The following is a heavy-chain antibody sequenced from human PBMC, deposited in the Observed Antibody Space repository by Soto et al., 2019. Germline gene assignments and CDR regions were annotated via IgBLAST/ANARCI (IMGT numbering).Heavy chain of an antibody. V-gene: IGHV1-3*01. CDR1: GYTFTRYA. Sequence: GSVQVSCQASGYTFTRYAMHWVRPAPGQRLEWMGWINAGNGNTKYSQKFPGRVTITRDTSASTAQQELSSLRSEGTSVYFCASIHLGNTRYGMDVWGRGTTVTVSS. J-gene: IGHJ6*02. CDR3: ASIHLGNTRYGMDV. CDR2: INAGNGNT. D-gene: IGHD1-7*01.